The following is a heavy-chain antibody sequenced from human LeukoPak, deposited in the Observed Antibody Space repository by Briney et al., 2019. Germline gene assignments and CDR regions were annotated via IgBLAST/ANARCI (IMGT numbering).Heavy chain of an antibody. Sequence: PGGSLRLSCAASGFTFSSYWMSWVRQAPGKGLEWVANIKQDGSEKYYVDSVKGRFTISRDNAKSSLYLQMNSLRAEDTAVYYCARETVVVAASVSPDYYYGMDVWGKGTTVTVSS. CDR1: GFTFSSYW. J-gene: IGHJ6*04. CDR3: ARETVVVAASVSPDYYYGMDV. V-gene: IGHV3-7*03. D-gene: IGHD2-15*01. CDR2: IKQDGSEK.